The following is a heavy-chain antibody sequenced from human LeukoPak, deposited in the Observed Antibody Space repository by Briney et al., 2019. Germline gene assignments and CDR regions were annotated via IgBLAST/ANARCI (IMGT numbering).Heavy chain of an antibody. J-gene: IGHJ4*02. V-gene: IGHV3-21*04. Sequence: PGGSLRLSCAASGFTFSSYSMNWVRQAPGKGLEWVSSISSSSSYIYYVDSVKGRFTISRDNAKNSLFLQMNSLRAEDTALYYCAKDTRPRPGYYDSSGYPFDYWGQGTLVTVSS. D-gene: IGHD3-22*01. CDR2: ISSSSSYI. CDR1: GFTFSSYS. CDR3: AKDTRPRPGYYDSSGYPFDY.